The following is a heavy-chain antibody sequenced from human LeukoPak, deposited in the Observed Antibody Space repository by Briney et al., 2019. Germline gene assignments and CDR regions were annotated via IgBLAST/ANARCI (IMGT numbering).Heavy chain of an antibody. Sequence: PSETLSLTCTVSGGSISSYYWSWIRQPPGKGLEWIGYIYYSGSTNYNPSLKSRVTISVDTSKNQFSLKLSSVTAADTAVYYCARQVPRNYYDSSGLMIDYWGQGTLVTVSS. D-gene: IGHD3-22*01. J-gene: IGHJ4*02. CDR2: IYYSGST. V-gene: IGHV4-59*08. CDR1: GGSISSYY. CDR3: ARQVPRNYYDSSGLMIDY.